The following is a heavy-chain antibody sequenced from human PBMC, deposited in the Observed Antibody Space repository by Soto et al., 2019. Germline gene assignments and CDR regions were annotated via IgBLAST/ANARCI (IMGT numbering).Heavy chain of an antibody. CDR2: ISYDGSNK. V-gene: IGHV3-30-3*01. CDR3: ARESIRFLEWLLPAFYFDY. CDR1: GFTFSSYA. D-gene: IGHD3-3*01. Sequence: GGSLRLSCAASGFTFSSYAMHWVRQAPGKGLEWVAVISYDGSNKYYADSVKGRFTISRDNSKNTLYLQMNSLRAEDTAVYYCARESIRFLEWLLPAFYFDYWGQGTLVTVSS. J-gene: IGHJ4*02.